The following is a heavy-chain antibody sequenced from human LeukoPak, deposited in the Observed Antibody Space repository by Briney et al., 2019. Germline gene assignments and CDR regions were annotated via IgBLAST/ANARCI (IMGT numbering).Heavy chain of an antibody. J-gene: IGHJ4*02. D-gene: IGHD3-10*01. CDR2: ISAYNGDT. Sequence: EASVKVSCKASGYTFTSYGISWVRQAPGQGLEWMGWISAYNGDTNYAHKLQGRVTMTTDTFTSTVYMELRSLRSDDTAVYYCARVSYYYGSGSYYKGGRELGYWGQGTLVTVSS. V-gene: IGHV1-18*01. CDR1: GYTFTSYG. CDR3: ARVSYYYGSGSYYKGGRELGY.